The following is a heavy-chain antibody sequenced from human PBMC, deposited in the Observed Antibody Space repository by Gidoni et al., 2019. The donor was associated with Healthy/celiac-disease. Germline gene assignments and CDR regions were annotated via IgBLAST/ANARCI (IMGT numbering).Heavy chain of an antibody. Sequence: QVPLVESGGGVVQHGRSLRLSCSASGFTFSGYGMHWVRQAPGKGLEWVAVIWYDGSNKYYADSVKGRFTISRDNSRNTLYLQMNSLRVEDTAVYYCARDPHFSEDYFYYGMDVWGQGTTVTVSS. CDR1: GFTFSGYG. CDR3: ARDPHFSEDYFYYGMDV. V-gene: IGHV3-33*01. CDR2: IWYDGSNK. J-gene: IGHJ6*02.